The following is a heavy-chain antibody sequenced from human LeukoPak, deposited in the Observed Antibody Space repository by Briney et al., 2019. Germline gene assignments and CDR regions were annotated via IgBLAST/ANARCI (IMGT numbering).Heavy chain of an antibody. CDR1: GYTFTSYD. Sequence: ASVKVSSKASGYTFTSYDINWVRQATGQGLEWMGWMNPNSGNTGYAQKFQGRVTMTRNTSISTAYMELSSLRSEDTAVHYCARGLGYYYYYGMDVWGQGTTVTVSS. D-gene: IGHD6-6*01. CDR2: MNPNSGNT. J-gene: IGHJ6*02. V-gene: IGHV1-8*01. CDR3: ARGLGYYYYYGMDV.